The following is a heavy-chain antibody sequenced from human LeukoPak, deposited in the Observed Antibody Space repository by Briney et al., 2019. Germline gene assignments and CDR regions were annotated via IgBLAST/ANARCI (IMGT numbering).Heavy chain of an antibody. V-gene: IGHV3-30*03. D-gene: IGHD3-10*01. J-gene: IGHJ4*02. CDR2: ISYDGSNK. CDR1: GFTFNRYG. Sequence: SLRLACAASGFTFNRYGMQWVRQAPGQGLHWVTVISYDGSNKYYADSVKCRFTISRANSKNTLYLQMNSLRAEDTAVYFCARDFSGAIDYWGQGTQVTVSS. CDR3: ARDFSGAIDY.